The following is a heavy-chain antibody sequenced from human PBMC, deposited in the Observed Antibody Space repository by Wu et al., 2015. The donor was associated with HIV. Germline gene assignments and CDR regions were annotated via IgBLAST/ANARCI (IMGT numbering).Heavy chain of an antibody. V-gene: IGHV1-69*05. D-gene: IGHD5-18*01. J-gene: IGHJ5*02. CDR3: ARGGGYSHGYYDWFDP. CDR2: IIPIFGTT. CDR1: GDNFVSYT. Sequence: QAQLVQSGAEVKKPGSSVRISCKASGDNFVSYTISWVRLAPGQGLEWLGGIIPIFGTTHYAQKFQGRVTITTDESTITSYMDLSGLRFDDTAVYYCARGGGYSHGYYDWFDPWGQGTLVTVSS.